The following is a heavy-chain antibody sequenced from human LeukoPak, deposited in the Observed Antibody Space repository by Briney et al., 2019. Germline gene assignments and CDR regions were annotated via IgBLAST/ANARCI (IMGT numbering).Heavy chain of an antibody. J-gene: IGHJ4*02. V-gene: IGHV3-74*01. CDR1: GFTFSSYW. CDR2: INSDGSST. D-gene: IGHD5-12*01. Sequence: GGSLRLSCAASGFTFSSYWMHWVRQAPGKGLVWVSRINSDGSSTSYADSVKGRFTISRDNAKNTLYLQMNSLRAEDTDVYYCARGGLGGYGRYFDYWGQGTLVTVSS. CDR3: ARGGLGGYGRYFDY.